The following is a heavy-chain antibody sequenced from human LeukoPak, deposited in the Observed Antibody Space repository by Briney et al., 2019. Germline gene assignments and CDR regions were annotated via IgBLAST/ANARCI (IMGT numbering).Heavy chain of an antibody. V-gene: IGHV4-4*07. D-gene: IGHD3-22*01. Sequence: SETLSLTCSVSGGXISSYYCSWIRQPAGKGLEWIGFIYTSGSTNYNPSLKSRVTMSVDTSKNQFSLKLSSVTAADTAVYYCARDGYYYDTSGYYYFDYWGQGTLVTVSS. CDR2: IYTSGST. J-gene: IGHJ4*02. CDR1: GGXISSYY. CDR3: ARDGYYYDTSGYYYFDY.